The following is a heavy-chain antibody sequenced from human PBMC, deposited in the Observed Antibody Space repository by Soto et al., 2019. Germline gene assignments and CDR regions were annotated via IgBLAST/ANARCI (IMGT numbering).Heavy chain of an antibody. V-gene: IGHV3-30-3*01. CDR3: ARPYSPVGPLSNGRFDY. CDR2: ISYDGSNK. J-gene: IGHJ4*02. CDR1: GFTFSSYA. Sequence: QVQLVESGGGVVQPGRSLRLSCAASGFTFSSYAMHWVRQAPGKGLEWVAVISYDGSNKYYADSVKGRFTISRDNSKNTLYLQMNSLRAEDTAVYYCARPYSPVGPLSNGRFDYWGQGTLVTVSS. D-gene: IGHD2-15*01.